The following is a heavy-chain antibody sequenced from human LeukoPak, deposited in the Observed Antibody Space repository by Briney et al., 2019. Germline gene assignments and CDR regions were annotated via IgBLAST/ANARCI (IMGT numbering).Heavy chain of an antibody. J-gene: IGHJ4*02. D-gene: IGHD3-22*01. Sequence: PSETLSLTCAVSGGSSSGYYWSWIRQPPGKGLEWIGEINHSGSTNYNPSLKSRVTISVDASKNQFSLKLSSVTAADTAVYYCARGGYYYDSSGYYDGSLLDYWGQGTLVTVSS. CDR3: ARGGYYYDSSGYYDGSLLDY. CDR2: INHSGST. CDR1: GGSSSGYY. V-gene: IGHV4-34*01.